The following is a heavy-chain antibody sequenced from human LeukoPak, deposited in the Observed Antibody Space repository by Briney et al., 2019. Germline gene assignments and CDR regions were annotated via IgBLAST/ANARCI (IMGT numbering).Heavy chain of an antibody. Sequence: SVKVSCKAPGGTFSSYAISWVRQAPGQGLEWMGGIIPIFGTANYAQKFQGRVTITADESTSTAYMELSSLRSEDTAVYYCARVLSGYSYGYYYYYGMDVWGQGATVTVSS. CDR3: ARVLSGYSYGYYYYYGMDV. CDR1: GGTFSSYA. V-gene: IGHV1-69*13. D-gene: IGHD5-18*01. CDR2: IIPIFGTA. J-gene: IGHJ6*02.